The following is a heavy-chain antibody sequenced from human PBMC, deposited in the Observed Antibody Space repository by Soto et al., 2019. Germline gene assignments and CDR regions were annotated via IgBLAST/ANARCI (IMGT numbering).Heavy chain of an antibody. V-gene: IGHV1-2*04. CDR2: INPSSGGT. CDR1: GYTFTGYY. J-gene: IGHJ5*02. D-gene: IGHD6-13*01. CDR3: ARERGPHSSSWFIRYNWFDP. Sequence: ASVKVSCKASGYTFTGYYMHWVRQAPGQGLEWMGWINPSSGGTNYAQKFQGWVTMTRDTSISTAYMELSRLRSDDTAVYYCARERGPHSSSWFIRYNWFDPWGQGTLVTVSS.